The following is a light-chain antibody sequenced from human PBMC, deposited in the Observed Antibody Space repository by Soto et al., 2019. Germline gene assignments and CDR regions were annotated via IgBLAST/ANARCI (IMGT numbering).Light chain of an antibody. V-gene: IGKV1-39*01. CDR1: QTISRY. CDR3: QQSYSNTIT. J-gene: IGKJ5*01. Sequence: DIKMTQSPASLSASVGDRVTITCGASQTISRYLNWYQQKPGKDPKILIYAASNLQSEVPSRFTGSGSETDYNLTISGLHTEDFATYYCQQSYSNTITFGQGTRLEIK. CDR2: AAS.